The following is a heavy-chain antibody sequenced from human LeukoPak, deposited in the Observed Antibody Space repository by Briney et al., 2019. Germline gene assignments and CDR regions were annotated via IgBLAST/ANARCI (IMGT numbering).Heavy chain of an antibody. V-gene: IGHV1-24*01. D-gene: IGHD2-15*01. J-gene: IGHJ5*02. CDR2: FDPEDGET. CDR3: ATQYCSGGSCLRWFDP. CDR1: GYTLTELS. Sequence: ASVKVSCKVSGYTLTELSMHWVRPAPGKGLEWMGGFDPEDGETIYAQKFQGRVTMTEDTSTDTAYMELSSLRSEDTAVYYCATQYCSGGSCLRWFDPWGQGTLVTVSS.